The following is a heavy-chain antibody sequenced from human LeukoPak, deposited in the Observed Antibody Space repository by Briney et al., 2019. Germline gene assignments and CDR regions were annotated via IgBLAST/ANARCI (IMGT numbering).Heavy chain of an antibody. D-gene: IGHD3-10*01. CDR1: GYTFTSYG. CDR2: ISAYNGNT. CDR3: ARDASSHNYYVSGSYGDD. V-gene: IGHV1-18*01. J-gene: IGHJ4*02. Sequence: ASLKVSCKASGYTFTSYGIRCVRQAPGQGLEWMGWISAYNGNTNYAQKLQGRVTMTTDTSTSTAYMELRSLRSGDTAVYYCARDASSHNYYVSGSYGDDWGQGTLVTVSS.